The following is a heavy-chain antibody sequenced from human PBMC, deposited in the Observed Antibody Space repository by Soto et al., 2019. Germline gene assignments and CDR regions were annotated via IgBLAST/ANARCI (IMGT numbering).Heavy chain of an antibody. CDR2: MNPNSGNT. J-gene: IGHJ5*02. CDR1: GYTFTSYD. Sequence: QVQLVQSGAEVKKPGASVKVSCKASGYTFTSYDINWVRQATGQGREWMGWMNPNSGNTGYAQKFQGRVTMTRNTSISTAYMELSSLRSEDTAVYYCARGTYCSGGSCYLGNWFDPWGQGTLVTVSS. V-gene: IGHV1-8*01. CDR3: ARGTYCSGGSCYLGNWFDP. D-gene: IGHD2-15*01.